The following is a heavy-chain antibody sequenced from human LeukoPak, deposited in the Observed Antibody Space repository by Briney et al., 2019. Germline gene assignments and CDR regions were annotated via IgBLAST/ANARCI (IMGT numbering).Heavy chain of an antibody. J-gene: IGHJ4*02. Sequence: GGALRLSCAASGFTFSSYSMNWVRQAPGKGLEGVSSISSSSSYIYYADSVKGRFTISRDNAKNSLYLQMNRLRAEDAAVYYCAKRAVAGYVDYWGQGTLVTVSS. CDR2: ISSSSSYI. CDR1: GFTFSSYS. CDR3: AKRAVAGYVDY. V-gene: IGHV3-21*01. D-gene: IGHD6-19*01.